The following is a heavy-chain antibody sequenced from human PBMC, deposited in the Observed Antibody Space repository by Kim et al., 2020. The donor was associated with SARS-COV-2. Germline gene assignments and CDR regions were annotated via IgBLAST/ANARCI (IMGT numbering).Heavy chain of an antibody. D-gene: IGHD3-10*01. V-gene: IGHV4-59*09. CDR3: ARGAYYYGSGSYSFDY. Sequence: SLKSRVTISVDTSKNPFSLKLSSVTAADTAVYYCARGAYYYGSGSYSFDYWGQGTLVTVSS. J-gene: IGHJ4*02.